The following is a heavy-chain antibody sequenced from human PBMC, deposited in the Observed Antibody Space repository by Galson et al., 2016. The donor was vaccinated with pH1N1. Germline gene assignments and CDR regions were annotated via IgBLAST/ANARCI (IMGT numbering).Heavy chain of an antibody. D-gene: IGHD6-13*01. CDR2: IHRSGRT. CDR3: ARVEVFSSRRRVWFDP. J-gene: IGHJ5*02. V-gene: IGHV4-34*01. CDR1: GGSLSGNS. Sequence: SETLSLTCGVVGGSLSGNSWIWIRQSTGKGLEWIGEIHRSGRTIYNPSLKSRVDVSVDTSKNQVSLDLSSVTGADTAIYYCARVEVFSSRRRVWFDPWGQGTLVTVSS.